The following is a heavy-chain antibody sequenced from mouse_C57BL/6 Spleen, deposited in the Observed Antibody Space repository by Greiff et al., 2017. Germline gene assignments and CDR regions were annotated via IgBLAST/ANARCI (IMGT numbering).Heavy chain of an antibody. J-gene: IGHJ4*01. V-gene: IGHV1-55*01. CDR3: ARERPTVPYAMDY. D-gene: IGHD4-1*02. CDR1: GYTFTSYW. CDR2: LYPGSGST. Sequence: QVQLQQPGAELVKPGASVKMSCKASGYTFTSYWITWVKQRPGQGLEWIGDLYPGSGSTNYNEKFKSKATLTVDTSSSTAYMQLSSLTSEDSAVYYCARERPTVPYAMDYWGQGTSVTVSS.